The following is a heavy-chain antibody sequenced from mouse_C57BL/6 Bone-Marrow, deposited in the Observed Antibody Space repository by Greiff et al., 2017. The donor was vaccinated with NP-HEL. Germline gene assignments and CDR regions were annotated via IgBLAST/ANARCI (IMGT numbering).Heavy chain of an antibody. Sequence: VQGVESGPGLVQPSQSLSITCTVSGFSLTSYGVHWVRQSPGKGLEWLGVIWSGGSTDYNAAFISRLSISKDNSKSQVFFKMNSLRADDTAIYYCAKGWFAYWGQGTLVTVSA. V-gene: IGHV2-2*01. CDR3: AKGWFAY. J-gene: IGHJ3*01. CDR2: IWSGGST. CDR1: GFSLTSYG.